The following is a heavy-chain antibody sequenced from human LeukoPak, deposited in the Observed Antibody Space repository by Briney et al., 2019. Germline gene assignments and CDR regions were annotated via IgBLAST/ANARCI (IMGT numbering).Heavy chain of an antibody. J-gene: IGHJ4*02. V-gene: IGHV7-4-1*02. CDR3: ARDRGDIVVVPAAMPH. CDR1: GYTFTSFA. CDR2: INTNTGNP. D-gene: IGHD2-2*01. Sequence: ASVNVSCKASGYTFTSFAMNWVRQAPGQGLEWMGWINTNTGNPTYALGFTGRFVFSLDTSVSTAYLQISSLKAEDTAVYYCARDRGDIVVVPAAMPHWGQGTLVTVSS.